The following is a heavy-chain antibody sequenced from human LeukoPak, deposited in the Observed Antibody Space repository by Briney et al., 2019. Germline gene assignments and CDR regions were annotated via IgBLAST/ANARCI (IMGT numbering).Heavy chain of an antibody. V-gene: IGHV3-7*01. Sequence: PGGSLRLSCEASGFTFSSYWMSWVRQAPGKGLEWVANIKQDGSEKYYVDSVKGRFTISRDNAKNSLYLQMSSLRAEDTAIYYCAREAHYYASGSYDYWGQGTLVTVSS. CDR1: GFTFSSYW. CDR3: AREAHYYASGSYDY. D-gene: IGHD3-10*01. CDR2: IKQDGSEK. J-gene: IGHJ4*02.